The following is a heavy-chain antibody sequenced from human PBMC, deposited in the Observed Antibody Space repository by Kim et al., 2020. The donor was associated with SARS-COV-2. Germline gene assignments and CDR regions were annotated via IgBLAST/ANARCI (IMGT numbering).Heavy chain of an antibody. V-gene: IGHV1-69*13. Sequence: SVKVSCKASGGTFSPNPISWVRQAPGQGLEWMGGIIPFFDTTNYAEKFQGRLTLTADESTRTSHMELRGPTSGDPAVYFCATRSLDSPGFYHCSWGQGT. CDR2: IIPFFDTT. CDR3: ATRSLDSPGFYHCS. J-gene: IGHJ4*02. D-gene: IGHD3-22*01. CDR1: GGTFSPNP.